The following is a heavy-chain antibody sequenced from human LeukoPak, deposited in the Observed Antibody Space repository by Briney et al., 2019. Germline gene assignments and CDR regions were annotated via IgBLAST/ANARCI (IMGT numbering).Heavy chain of an antibody. J-gene: IGHJ4*02. V-gene: IGHV1-2*02. Sequence: ASVKVSCKASGYTFTGYYMHRVRQAPGQGLEWMGWINPNSGGTNYAQKFQGRVTMTRDTSISTAYMELSRLRSDDTAVYYCARGPYDSSGYFGYWGQGTLVTVSS. D-gene: IGHD3-22*01. CDR1: GYTFTGYY. CDR2: INPNSGGT. CDR3: ARGPYDSSGYFGY.